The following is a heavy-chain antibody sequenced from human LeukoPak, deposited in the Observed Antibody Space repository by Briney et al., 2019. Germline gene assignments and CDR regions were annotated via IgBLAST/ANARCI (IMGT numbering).Heavy chain of an antibody. CDR3: ATRYCSGTSSFRGAVDV. V-gene: IGHV3-66*02. CDR1: GFTVSGNY. Sequence: GGSLRLSCAASGFTVSGNYMSWVRQAPGKGLEWVSLIYSGGDTYYADSVKGRFTISRDNSQNTLYLQMNNLRPDDTAVYYCATRYCSGTSSFRGAVDVWGQGTMVTVSS. J-gene: IGHJ3*01. CDR2: IYSGGDT. D-gene: IGHD2-2*01.